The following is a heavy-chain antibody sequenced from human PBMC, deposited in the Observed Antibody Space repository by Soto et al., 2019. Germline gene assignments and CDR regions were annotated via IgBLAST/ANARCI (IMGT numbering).Heavy chain of an antibody. Sequence: QVQLVQSGAEVKKPGSSVKVSCKASGGTFSSYAISWVRQAPGQGLEWMGGIIPTLGTANYAQKFQGRVTNTADESTSTAYMELRSLRYEGTAVYYCGRDTEDCSGTCCYAVGPAGMDVWGQGTTVTVS. V-gene: IGHV1-69*01. CDR1: GGTFSSYA. CDR2: IIPTLGTA. D-gene: IGHD2-2*01. J-gene: IGHJ6*02. CDR3: GRDTEDCSGTCCYAVGPAGMDV.